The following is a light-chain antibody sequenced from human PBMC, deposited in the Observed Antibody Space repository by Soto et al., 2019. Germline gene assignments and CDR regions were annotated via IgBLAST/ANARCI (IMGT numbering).Light chain of an antibody. CDR2: GSS. CDR1: QTVKNN. CDR3: QQTYRHPRT. J-gene: IGKJ1*01. Sequence: DIQMTQSPSSVSASVGDSVSFACQSSQTVKNNVNWYQHKRGKAPKLLISGSSNLQNGVPPRFSGSGTGTDFTLTIHSLQPEDAATYYCQQTYRHPRTFGQGTSVDIK. V-gene: IGKV1-39*01.